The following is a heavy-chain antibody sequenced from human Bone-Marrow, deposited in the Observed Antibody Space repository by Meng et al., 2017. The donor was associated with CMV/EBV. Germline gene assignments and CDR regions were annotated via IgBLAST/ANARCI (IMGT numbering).Heavy chain of an antibody. CDR3: ARDGGVLRFPNWFDP. CDR1: GFTFSSYA. D-gene: IGHD3-3*01. Sequence: GGSLRLSCAASGFTFSSYAMSWVRQAPGKGLEWVSSISSSSSYIYYADSVKGRFTISRDNAKNSLYLQMNSLRAEDTTVYYCARDGGVLRFPNWFDPWGQGTLVTVSS. J-gene: IGHJ5*02. V-gene: IGHV3-21*01. CDR2: ISSSSSYI.